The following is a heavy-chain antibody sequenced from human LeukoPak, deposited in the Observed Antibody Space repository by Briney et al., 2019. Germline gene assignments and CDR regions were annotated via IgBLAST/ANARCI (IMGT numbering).Heavy chain of an antibody. V-gene: IGHV3-23*01. CDR1: GFTFSSYA. CDR3: ARGPSSGWYRFFDY. CDR2: ISGSGGST. J-gene: IGHJ4*02. Sequence: GGSLRLSCAASGFTFSSYAMSWVRQAPGKGLEWVSAISGSGGSTYYADSVKGRFTISRDNSKNTLYLQMNSLRAEDTAVYYCARGPSSGWYRFFDYWGQGNLVTVSS. D-gene: IGHD6-19*01.